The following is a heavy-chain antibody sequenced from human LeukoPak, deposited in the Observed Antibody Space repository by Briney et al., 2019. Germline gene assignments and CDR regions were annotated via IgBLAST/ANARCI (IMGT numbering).Heavy chain of an antibody. J-gene: IGHJ6*02. CDR1: GGTFSSYA. CDR2: IIPILGIA. CDR3: ARDSFLQDV. D-gene: IGHD3-16*02. Sequence: SVKVSCKASGGTFSSYAISWVRQAPGQGLEWMGRIIPILGIANYAQKLQGRVTMTTDTSTSTAYMELRSLRSDDTAVYYCARDSFLQDVWGQGTTVTVSS. V-gene: IGHV1-69*04.